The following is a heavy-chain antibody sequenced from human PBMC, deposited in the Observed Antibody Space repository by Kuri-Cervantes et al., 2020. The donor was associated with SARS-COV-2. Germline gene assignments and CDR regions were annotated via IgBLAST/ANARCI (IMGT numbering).Heavy chain of an antibody. CDR2: ISYDGSNE. Sequence: GGSLRLSCAASGFTFSSCAMHWVRLAPGKGLEWVAFISYDGSNEYYADSVRGRFTISRDNSNNTLYLQVNRLRAEDTVLYYCAKDRVGVLDSWGQGTQVTVSS. V-gene: IGHV3-30*01. CDR3: AKDRVGVLDS. CDR1: GFTFSSCA. J-gene: IGHJ5*01. D-gene: IGHD2-21*01.